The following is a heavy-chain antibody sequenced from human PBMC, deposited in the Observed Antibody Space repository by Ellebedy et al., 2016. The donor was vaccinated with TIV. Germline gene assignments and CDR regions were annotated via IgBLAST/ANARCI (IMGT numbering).Heavy chain of an antibody. CDR1: GFTFSRYG. CDR2: ISGTGLST. CDR3: AKDREVIPPHRGSMDV. Sequence: PGGSLRLSCAASGFTFSRYGMMWVRQAPGKGLEWVSDISGTGLSTYYADAVKGRFTISRDNSEKTLYLQMNSLRVEDTAVYYCAKDREVIPPHRGSMDVWGQGTTVTVSS. V-gene: IGHV3-23*01. D-gene: IGHD3-10*01. J-gene: IGHJ6*02.